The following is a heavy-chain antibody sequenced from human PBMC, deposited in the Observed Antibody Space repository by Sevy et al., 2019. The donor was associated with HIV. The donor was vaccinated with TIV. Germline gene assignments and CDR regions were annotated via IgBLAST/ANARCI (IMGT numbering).Heavy chain of an antibody. J-gene: IGHJ4*02. CDR3: ARGGSSWSFDY. Sequence: ASVKVSCKASGYTFTNYGIDWVRQAPGQGLEWMGWMKTYNGNTNYTQKLQGRVTMTTDTSTSTAHMELRSLRSDDTAVYYCARGGSSWSFDYWGQGTLVTVSS. CDR2: MKTYNGNT. CDR1: GYTFTNYG. V-gene: IGHV1-18*01. D-gene: IGHD6-13*01.